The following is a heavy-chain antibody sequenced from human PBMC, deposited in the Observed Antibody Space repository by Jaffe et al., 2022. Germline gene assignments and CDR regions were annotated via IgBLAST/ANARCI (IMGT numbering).Heavy chain of an antibody. CDR2: IRSKAYGGTT. CDR1: GFTFGDYA. J-gene: IGHJ4*02. CDR3: TRSRLGRYDFWSGYYPFDY. V-gene: IGHV3-49*03. D-gene: IGHD3-3*01. Sequence: EVQLVESGGGLVQPGRSLRLSCTASGFTFGDYAMSWFRQAPGKGLEWVGFIRSKAYGGTTEYAASVKGRFTISRDDSKSIAYLQMNSLKTEDTAVYYCTRSRLGRYDFWSGYYPFDYWGQGTLVTVSS.